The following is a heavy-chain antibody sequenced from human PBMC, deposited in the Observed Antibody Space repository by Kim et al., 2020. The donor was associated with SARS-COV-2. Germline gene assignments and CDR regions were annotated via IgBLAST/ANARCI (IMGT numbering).Heavy chain of an antibody. V-gene: IGHV3-7*03. Sequence: GGSLRLSCRASGFTFSNYWMSWVRQAPGKGLEWVASIKGDGGEKHYVDSVRGRFTISRDNTKNSLFLEITSLRAEDTAIYYCASLDTAMVSGDHWGQGTLVIVSS. CDR3: ASLDTAMVSGDH. CDR1: GFTFSNYW. D-gene: IGHD5-18*01. J-gene: IGHJ4*02. CDR2: IKGDGGEK.